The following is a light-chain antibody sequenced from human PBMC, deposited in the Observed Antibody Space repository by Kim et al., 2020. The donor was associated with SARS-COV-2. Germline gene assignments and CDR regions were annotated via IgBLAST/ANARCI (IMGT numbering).Light chain of an antibody. CDR1: SSNIGGNT. CDR2: KNN. V-gene: IGLV1-44*01. J-gene: IGLJ3*02. CDR3: AAWEDSLVGRV. Sequence: QSVLTQPPSASGTPGQRVTISCSGSSSNIGGNTVNWYQQFPGTAPKLLIYKNNQRPSGVPDRFSGSKSGTSDSLAISGLQSEDEADYYCAAWEDSLVGRVFGGGTKLTVL.